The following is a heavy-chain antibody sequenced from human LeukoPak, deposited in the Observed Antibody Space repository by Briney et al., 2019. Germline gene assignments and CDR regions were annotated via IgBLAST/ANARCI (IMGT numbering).Heavy chain of an antibody. V-gene: IGHV3-13*01. CDR3: VRGALPGDNWYFDL. CDR1: GFPFSAYD. CDR2: FGSAGDT. J-gene: IGHJ2*01. Sequence: GGSLRLSSATSGFPFSAYDMHWVRQAPGKGLEWVSAFGSAGDTYYPGAVKGRFTISREYAKNSLYLQMNSLRAGDTAVYFCVRGALPGDNWYFDLWGRGTLVTVSS.